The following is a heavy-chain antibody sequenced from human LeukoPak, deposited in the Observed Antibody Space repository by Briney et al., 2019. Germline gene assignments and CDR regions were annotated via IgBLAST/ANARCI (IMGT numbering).Heavy chain of an antibody. CDR2: FFYSGST. CDR3: ARYFDGVDY. D-gene: IGHD3-9*01. Sequence: PSETLSLTCTVSGGSISGSTYYWGWIRQPPGKGLEWIGGFFYSGSTYYNPSLKSRVTISVDTSKNQFSLELNSVTAADTAVYYCARYFDGVDYWGQGTLVTVSS. J-gene: IGHJ4*02. V-gene: IGHV4-39*01. CDR1: GGSISGSTYY.